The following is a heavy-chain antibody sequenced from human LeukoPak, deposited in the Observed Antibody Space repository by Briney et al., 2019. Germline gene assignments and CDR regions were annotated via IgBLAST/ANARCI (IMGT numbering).Heavy chain of an antibody. D-gene: IGHD5-18*01. CDR1: GGTFSSYA. Sequence: SVKVSCKASGGTFSSYAISWVRQAPGQGLEWMGGIIPIFGTANYVQKFQGRVTITADKSTSTAYMELSSLRSEDTAVYYCARDPQPFSYGFDYWGQGTLVTVSS. J-gene: IGHJ4*02. CDR3: ARDPQPFSYGFDY. V-gene: IGHV1-69*06. CDR2: IIPIFGTA.